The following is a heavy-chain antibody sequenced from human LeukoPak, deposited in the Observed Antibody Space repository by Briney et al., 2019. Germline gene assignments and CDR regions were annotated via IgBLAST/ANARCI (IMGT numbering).Heavy chain of an antibody. Sequence: SETLSLTCTVSGYSISSGYYWGWIRQPPGKGLEWIGSIYHSGSTYYNPSLKSRVTISVDTSKNQFSLKLSSVTAAGTAVYYCARDGEEAFDYWGQGTLVTVSS. CDR3: ARDGEEAFDY. CDR2: IYHSGST. CDR1: GYSISSGYY. V-gene: IGHV4-38-2*02. J-gene: IGHJ4*02.